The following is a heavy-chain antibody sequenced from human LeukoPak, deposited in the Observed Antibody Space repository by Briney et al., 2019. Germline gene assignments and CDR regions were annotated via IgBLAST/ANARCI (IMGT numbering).Heavy chain of an antibody. J-gene: IGHJ3*02. CDR2: INPKTGDT. Sequence: ASVRVSCKASGFTFSAYYIHWVRQAPGQGPEWMGWINPKTGDTDSAQKFQGRVTLTSDSSIGTASMDLSGLTSADTAMYYCARAGEDSTGHYDVFHIWGQGTMVTVSS. CDR1: GFTFSAYY. CDR3: ARAGEDSTGHYDVFHI. V-gene: IGHV1-2*02. D-gene: IGHD3-22*01.